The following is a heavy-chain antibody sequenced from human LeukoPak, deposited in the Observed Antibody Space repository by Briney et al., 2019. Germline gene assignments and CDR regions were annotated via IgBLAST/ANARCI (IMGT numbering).Heavy chain of an antibody. Sequence: GESLRISCKGSGYTFSSYWIGWVPQMPGEVLGWMGVIYPGDSDTRYSPSLQGHVTISVDTSIGTAYLQWSSLKASDTAIYYCARQNDFRLDYWGQGTLITVSS. CDR1: GYTFSSYW. D-gene: IGHD3-3*01. CDR3: ARQNDFRLDY. J-gene: IGHJ4*02. V-gene: IGHV5-51*01. CDR2: IYPGDSDT.